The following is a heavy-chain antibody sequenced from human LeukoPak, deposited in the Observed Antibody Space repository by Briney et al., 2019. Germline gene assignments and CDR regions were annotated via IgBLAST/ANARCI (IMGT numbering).Heavy chain of an antibody. CDR1: GFTFDDYG. Sequence: GGSLRLSCAASGFTFDDYGMSWVRQAPGKGLEWVSGINWNGGSTGYADSMKGRFTISRDNAKNSLYLQMNSLRAEDTALYYCARDPPLYAAAGTGGDYWGQGTLVTVSS. V-gene: IGHV3-20*04. D-gene: IGHD6-13*01. CDR2: INWNGGST. J-gene: IGHJ4*02. CDR3: ARDPPLYAAAGTGGDY.